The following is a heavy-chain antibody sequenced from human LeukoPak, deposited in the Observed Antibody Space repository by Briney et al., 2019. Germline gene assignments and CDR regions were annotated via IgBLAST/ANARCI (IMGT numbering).Heavy chain of an antibody. Sequence: GGSLRLSCAASGFPFNSYAMSWVRQAPGKGLEWVSTISGSGDITYYADSVKGRFAISRDFSRNTLNLQMNSLRAEDTAVYYCAKAALGGSGSTFFGNWGLGTLVTVSS. CDR1: GFPFNSYA. CDR3: AKAALGGSGSTFFGN. J-gene: IGHJ4*02. CDR2: ISGSGDIT. D-gene: IGHD3-22*01. V-gene: IGHV3-23*01.